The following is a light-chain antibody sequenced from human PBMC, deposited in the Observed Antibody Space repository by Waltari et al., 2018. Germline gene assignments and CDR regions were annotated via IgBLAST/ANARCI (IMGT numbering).Light chain of an antibody. V-gene: IGLV3-10*01. CDR2: EDH. CDR3: YSTDSSGNRRRV. CDR1: ALPKTY. Sequence: SYELTQPPSVSVSPGQTARITCSGDALPKTYAYWYQQKSGQAPVLVIYEDHKRPSGIPERFSGSSSGTMATLTISGAQVEDEADYYCYSTDSSGNRRRVFGGGTKLTVL. J-gene: IGLJ3*02.